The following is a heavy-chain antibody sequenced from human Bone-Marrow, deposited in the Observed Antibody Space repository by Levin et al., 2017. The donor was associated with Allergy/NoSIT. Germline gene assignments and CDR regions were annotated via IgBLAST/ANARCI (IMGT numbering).Heavy chain of an antibody. Sequence: SVKVSCKASGGTFSSYAISWVRQAPGQGLEWMGGIIPIFGTANYAQKFQGRVTITADESTSTAYMELSSLRSEDTAVYYCARDVNYYDSSGYYFYWGQGTLVTVSS. V-gene: IGHV1-69*13. J-gene: IGHJ4*02. CDR1: GGTFSSYA. CDR3: ARDVNYYDSSGYYFY. D-gene: IGHD3-22*01. CDR2: IIPIFGTA.